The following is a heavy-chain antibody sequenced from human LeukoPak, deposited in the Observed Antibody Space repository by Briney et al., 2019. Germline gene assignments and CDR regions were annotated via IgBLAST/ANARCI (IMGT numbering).Heavy chain of an antibody. Sequence: SETLSLTCTVSGDSINSSYWSWIRQPAGKGLEWIGRIYASGNTNYNPSLASRVTMSVDTSKNQFSLKLISVTAADTAVYYCAKAVGFYDSGNYYNPNWFDPWGQGTLVTVTS. V-gene: IGHV4-4*07. CDR2: IYASGNT. D-gene: IGHD3-10*01. CDR3: AKAVGFYDSGNYYNPNWFDP. CDR1: GDSINSSY. J-gene: IGHJ5*02.